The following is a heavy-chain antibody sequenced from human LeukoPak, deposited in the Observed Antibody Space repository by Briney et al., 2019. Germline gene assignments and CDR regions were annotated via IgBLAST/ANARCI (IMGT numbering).Heavy chain of an antibody. CDR2: IFPGDSDT. Sequence: GESLKISCKGAGYTFTNYRIAWVRQMPGKGLEWMAIIFPGDSDTRYSPSFRGRVTISADKSISTVYLQWSSLKASDAAIYYCARPLSVGASQEAFDIWGQGTMVTVSS. CDR1: GYTFTNYR. J-gene: IGHJ3*02. D-gene: IGHD4-17*01. CDR3: ARPLSVGASQEAFDI. V-gene: IGHV5-51*01.